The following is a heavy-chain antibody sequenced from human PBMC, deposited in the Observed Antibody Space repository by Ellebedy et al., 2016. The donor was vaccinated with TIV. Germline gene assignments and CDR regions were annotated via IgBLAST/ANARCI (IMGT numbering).Heavy chain of an antibody. CDR1: GFIVSSHF. Sequence: PGGSLRLSCTASGFIVSSHFMSWVRQAPGKGLEWVSFIHTGGSTNYADSVKGRLTMFRDTSTNTLYLQMNGLRVEDTAVYYCVSTAGPTEGRDHWGQGALVTVSS. V-gene: IGHV3-66*01. CDR3: VSTAGPTEGRDH. CDR2: IHTGGST. D-gene: IGHD4-17*01. J-gene: IGHJ4*02.